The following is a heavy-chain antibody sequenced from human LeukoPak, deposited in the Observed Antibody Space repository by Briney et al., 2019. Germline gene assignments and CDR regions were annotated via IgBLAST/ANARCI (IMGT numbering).Heavy chain of an antibody. J-gene: IGHJ4*02. Sequence: PGGSLRHSCAASGFTFSNAWMNWVRQAPGKGLEWVGRIRGKTDGGTTEYAAPVKGRFTISREDSKNTLYLQINSLKIEDTAVYYCITPTRDGYNLPDYWGQGTLVTVSS. D-gene: IGHD5-24*01. CDR1: GFTFSNAW. CDR3: ITPTRDGYNLPDY. V-gene: IGHV3-15*01. CDR2: IRGKTDGGTT.